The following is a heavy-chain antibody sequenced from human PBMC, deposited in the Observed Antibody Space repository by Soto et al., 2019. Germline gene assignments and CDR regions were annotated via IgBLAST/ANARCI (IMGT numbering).Heavy chain of an antibody. J-gene: IGHJ4*02. V-gene: IGHV4-4*02. CDR3: ATWYSSSWYYFDY. CDR2: IYHSWST. CDR1: GGSISSSNW. D-gene: IGHD6-13*01. Sequence: NPSEPLSLTCAVSGGSISSSNWWSCVRQPPGKGLEWIGEIYHSWSTNYNPSLKSRVTISVDKSKNQFSLKLSSVTAADTAVYYCATWYSSSWYYFDYWGQGTLVTVSS.